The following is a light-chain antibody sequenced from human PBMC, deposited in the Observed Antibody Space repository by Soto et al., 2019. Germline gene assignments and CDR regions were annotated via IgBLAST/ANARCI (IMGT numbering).Light chain of an antibody. Sequence: EVVMTQSPATLSVSPGERVALSCRASQSISINLAWIQQKPGQGPRLLMIGASTRATGVPDRFSGSGSGTEFNLTINSLQSDDFATYYGQQYDKSPPWTFGQGTKVE. CDR3: QQYDKSPPWT. CDR2: GAS. J-gene: IGKJ1*01. V-gene: IGKV3-15*01. CDR1: QSISIN.